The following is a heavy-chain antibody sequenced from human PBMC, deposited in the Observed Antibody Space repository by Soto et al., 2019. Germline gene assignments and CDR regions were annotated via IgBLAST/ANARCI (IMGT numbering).Heavy chain of an antibody. CDR2: IIPIFGTA. Sequence: SVKVSCKASGGTFSSYAISWVRQAPGQGLEWMGGIIPIFGTANYAQKFQGRVTITADSVTAADTAVYYCARDRSDDLNSYDAFDIWGQGTMVTVSS. CDR1: GGTFSSYA. J-gene: IGHJ3*02. CDR3: DAFDI. V-gene: IGHV1-69*13. D-gene: IGHD3-10*01.